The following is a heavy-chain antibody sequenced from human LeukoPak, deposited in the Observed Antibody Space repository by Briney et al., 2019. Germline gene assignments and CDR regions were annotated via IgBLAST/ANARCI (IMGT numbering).Heavy chain of an antibody. Sequence: PGGSLRLSCAVSGFTFSCYWMSWGRQAPGKGLEWVANIKQDGSEKYYVDSVKGRFTISRDNAKNSLYLQMNSLRAEDTAVYYRASSGRVAAAGPRLRGQGTLVTVSS. J-gene: IGHJ4*02. CDR3: ASSGRVAAAGPRL. V-gene: IGHV3-7*01. CDR2: IKQDGSEK. D-gene: IGHD6-13*01. CDR1: GFTFSCYW.